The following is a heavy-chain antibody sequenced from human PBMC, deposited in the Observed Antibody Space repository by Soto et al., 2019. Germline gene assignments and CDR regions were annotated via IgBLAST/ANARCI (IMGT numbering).Heavy chain of an antibody. CDR1: GGSVSSGSYY. J-gene: IGHJ5*02. D-gene: IGHD3-3*01. CDR2: IYYSGST. V-gene: IGHV4-61*01. Sequence: QVQLQESGPGLVKPSETLSLTCTVSGGSVSSGSYYWSWIRQPPGKGLEWIGYIYYSGSTNYNPSLKSRVTISVDTSKNQFSLKLSSVTAADTAVYYCARTRLLEWLLSFDHWGQGTLVTVSS. CDR3: ARTRLLEWLLSFDH.